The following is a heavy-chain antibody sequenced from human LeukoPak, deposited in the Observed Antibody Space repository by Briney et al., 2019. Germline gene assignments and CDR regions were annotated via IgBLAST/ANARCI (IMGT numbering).Heavy chain of an antibody. J-gene: IGHJ5*02. CDR1: GFNFSDYY. CDR3: VRGRDYVGVAASLDL. D-gene: IGHD4-17*01. Sequence: GGSLRLSCVASGFNFSDYYMSWIRLTPGKGLEWVSYISSRSITIYYVDPVKGRFTISRDDAKNSLSLQMNNLRAEDTALYFCVRGRDYVGVAASLDLWGRGTLVTVS. V-gene: IGHV3-11*01. CDR2: ISSRSITI.